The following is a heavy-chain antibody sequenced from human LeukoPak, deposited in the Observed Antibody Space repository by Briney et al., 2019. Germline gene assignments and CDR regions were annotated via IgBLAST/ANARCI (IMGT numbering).Heavy chain of an antibody. CDR2: IKQDGSNK. V-gene: IGHV3-7*01. D-gene: IGHD3-9*01. CDR1: GITFSNYW. Sequence: PGGSLRLSCAASGITFSNYWMNWVRQAPGKGLEWVANIKQDGSNKYYADSVKGRFTISRDNSKNTLYLQMNSLRAEDTAVYYCARDPILTGYYVNYFDYWGQGTLVTVSS. CDR3: ARDPILTGYYVNYFDY. J-gene: IGHJ4*02.